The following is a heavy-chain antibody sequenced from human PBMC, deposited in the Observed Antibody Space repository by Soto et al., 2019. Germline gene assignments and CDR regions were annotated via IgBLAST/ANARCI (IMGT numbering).Heavy chain of an antibody. CDR2: FYPGDSDT. D-gene: IGHD4-17*01. Sequence: PGESLKISCKGSGYYFPSYWIGWVRQMPGKGLEWMGIFYPGDSDTRYSPSFQGQVTISADRSISTAYLQWSSLRPSDTAMYYCARQGNGAEGFDYWGQGTLVTVSS. V-gene: IGHV5-51*01. CDR3: ARQGNGAEGFDY. CDR1: GYYFPSYW. J-gene: IGHJ4*02.